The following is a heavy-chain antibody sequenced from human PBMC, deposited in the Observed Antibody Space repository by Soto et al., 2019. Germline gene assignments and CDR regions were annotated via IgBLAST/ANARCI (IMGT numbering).Heavy chain of an antibody. Sequence: SETLSLTCAVSGGSISISNWCSCVRQPPGKGLEWIGEIYHSGSTNYNPSLKSRVTISVDKSKNQFSLKLSSVTAADTAVYYCARDRGVGAADPAFDYYYYGMDVWGQGTTVTVSS. CDR1: GGSISISNW. J-gene: IGHJ6*02. V-gene: IGHV4-4*02. CDR3: ARDRGVGAADPAFDYYYYGMDV. D-gene: IGHD6-13*01. CDR2: IYHSGST.